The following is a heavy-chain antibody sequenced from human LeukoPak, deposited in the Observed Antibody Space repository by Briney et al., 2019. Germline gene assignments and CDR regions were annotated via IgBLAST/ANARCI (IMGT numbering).Heavy chain of an antibody. Sequence: SETLSLTCVVYGGSFSGYYWSWIRQPPGKGLEWIGEINHSGSTNYNPSLKSRVTISVDTSKNQFSLKLSSVTAADTAVYYCARQAGGVIDDFDYWGQGTLVTVSS. V-gene: IGHV4-34*01. CDR1: GGSFSGYY. CDR3: ARQAGGVIDDFDY. D-gene: IGHD3-16*02. J-gene: IGHJ4*02. CDR2: INHSGST.